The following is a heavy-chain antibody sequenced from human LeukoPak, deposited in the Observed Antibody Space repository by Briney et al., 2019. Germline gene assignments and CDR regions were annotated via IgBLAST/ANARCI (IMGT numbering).Heavy chain of an antibody. Sequence: GGSLRLSCAASGFTFSSYEMNWVRQAPGKGLEWVSYISSSGSTIYYADSVKGRFTISRDNSKNTLYLQMNSLRAEDTAVYYCARGGPAAGRFDYWGQGTLVTVSS. CDR2: ISSSGSTI. CDR3: ARGGPAAGRFDY. D-gene: IGHD6-13*01. J-gene: IGHJ4*02. CDR1: GFTFSSYE. V-gene: IGHV3-48*03.